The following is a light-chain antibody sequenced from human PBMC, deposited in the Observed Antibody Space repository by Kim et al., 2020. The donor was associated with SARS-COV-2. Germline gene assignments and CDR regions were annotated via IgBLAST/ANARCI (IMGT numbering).Light chain of an antibody. CDR3: AAWDDSLSVV. CDR2: RNN. J-gene: IGLJ2*01. V-gene: IGLV1-47*01. CDR1: SSNIGSNY. Sequence: PGQRVTISCSGSSSNIGSNYVYWYQQLPGTAPKLLIYRNNQRPSGVPDRFSGSKSGTSASLAISGLRSEDEADYYCAAWDDSLSVVFGGGIQLTVL.